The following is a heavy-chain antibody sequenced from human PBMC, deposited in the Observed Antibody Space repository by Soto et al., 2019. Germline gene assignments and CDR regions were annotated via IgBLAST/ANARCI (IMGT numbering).Heavy chain of an antibody. J-gene: IGHJ3*02. CDR3: ARRLDDYDSSGYSHDAFDI. D-gene: IGHD3-22*01. CDR2: TIPISGTA. V-gene: IGHV1-69*01. CDR1: GGTFTNYA. Sequence: QVQLVQSGAEVKKTGSSVKVSCKASGGTFTNYAISWVRQAPGQGLEWMGGTIPISGTANYAQKFQGRVTITADEATSTAYMELSSLRSEDTAVYYCARRLDDYDSSGYSHDAFDIWGQGTMVTVSS.